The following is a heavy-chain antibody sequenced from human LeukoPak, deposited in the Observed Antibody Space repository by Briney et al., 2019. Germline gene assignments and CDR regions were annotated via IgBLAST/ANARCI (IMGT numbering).Heavy chain of an antibody. V-gene: IGHV3-33*06. CDR3: AKERKPFDAFDI. CDR2: IWSDGINK. CDR1: GFTFSSYG. Sequence: GGSLRLSCAASGFTFSSYGMHWVRQAPGKGLEWVAVIWSDGINKFYADSVRGRFTFSRDNSKNTLSLQMNSLRAEDTAVYYCAKERKPFDAFDIWGQGTMVTVSS. J-gene: IGHJ3*02.